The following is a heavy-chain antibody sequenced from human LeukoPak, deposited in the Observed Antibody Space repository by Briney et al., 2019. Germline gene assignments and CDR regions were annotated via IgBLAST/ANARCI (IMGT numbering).Heavy chain of an antibody. CDR1: GGSVSSGSYY. CDR2: IYYSGST. Sequence: PSETLSLTCTVSGGSVSSGSYYWSWIRQTPGKELEWIGYIYYSGSTNYNPSLKSRVTISVDTSKNQFSLKLSSVTAADTAVYYCTRQKSGTTADYWGQGTLVTVSS. CDR3: TRQKSGTTADY. J-gene: IGHJ4*02. D-gene: IGHD1-7*01. V-gene: IGHV4-61*01.